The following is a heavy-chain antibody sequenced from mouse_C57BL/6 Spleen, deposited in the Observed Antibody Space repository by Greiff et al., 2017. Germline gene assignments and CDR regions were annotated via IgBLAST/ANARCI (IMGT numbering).Heavy chain of an antibody. V-gene: IGHV1-15*01. CDR1: GYKFTDYD. CDR3: TNPRRRDYYAMDY. J-gene: IGHJ4*01. CDR2: IDPETGGT. Sequence: QVQLQQSGAELVRPGASVTLSCKASGYKFTDYDMHWVKQTPVHGLDWIGAIDPETGGTAYNQKFKGKAILTAAKSSSTAYMELRSLTSEDSAVYYCTNPRRRDYYAMDYWGQGTSVTVAS.